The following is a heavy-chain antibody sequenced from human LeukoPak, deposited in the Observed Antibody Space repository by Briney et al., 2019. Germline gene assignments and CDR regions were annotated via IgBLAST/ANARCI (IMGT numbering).Heavy chain of an antibody. Sequence: ASVKVSCKASGGTFSSYAISWVRQAPGQGLEWMGGIIPIFGTANYAQKFQGRVTITADKSTSTAYMELSSLRSEDTAVYYCASVGPIQARSYYYDSSGLGRIQNGGDWFDPWGQGTLVTVSS. CDR1: GGTFSSYA. D-gene: IGHD3-22*01. CDR2: IIPIFGTA. V-gene: IGHV1-69*06. CDR3: ASVGPIQARSYYYDSSGLGRIQNGGDWFDP. J-gene: IGHJ5*02.